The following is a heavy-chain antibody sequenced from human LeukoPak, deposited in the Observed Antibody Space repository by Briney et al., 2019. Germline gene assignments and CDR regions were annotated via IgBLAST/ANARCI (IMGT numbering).Heavy chain of an antibody. J-gene: IGHJ4*02. CDR3: AKDDPVLDY. CDR1: GFTFSSYA. CDR2: IPKDESNK. V-gene: IGHV3-30*02. Sequence: RSGGSLRLSCAASGFTFSSYAMSWVRQAPGKGLEWVSYIPKDESNKYYADSVKGRFTISRDTSKNTLFLQMNSLRVEDTAVYYCAKDDPVLDYWGQGALVTVSS.